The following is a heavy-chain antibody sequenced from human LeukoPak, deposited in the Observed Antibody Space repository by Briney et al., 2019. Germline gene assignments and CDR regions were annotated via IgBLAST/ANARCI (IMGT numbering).Heavy chain of an antibody. D-gene: IGHD1-7*01. V-gene: IGHV3-23*01. CDR1: GFTFSSYA. CDR3: ASGPLTGTTNY. Sequence: GGSLRLSCAASGFTFSSYAMGWVRQAPGKGLEWVSAISGSGGSTYYADSVKGRFTISRENSKNTLYLQMNSLRGEDTAVYYCASGPLTGTTNYWGQGTLVTVSS. J-gene: IGHJ4*02. CDR2: ISGSGGST.